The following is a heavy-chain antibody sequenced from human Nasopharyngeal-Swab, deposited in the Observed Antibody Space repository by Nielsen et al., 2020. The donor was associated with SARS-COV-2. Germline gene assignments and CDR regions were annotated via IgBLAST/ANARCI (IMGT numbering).Heavy chain of an antibody. D-gene: IGHD3-22*01. CDR2: IYYSGST. J-gene: IGHJ5*02. CDR3: ARLGDDSSGYYNWFDP. V-gene: IGHV4-39*01. Sequence: SETLSLTCTVSGGSISSYYWSWIRQPPGKGLEWIGSIYYSGSTYYNPSLKSRVTISVDTSRNQFSLKLTSVTAANTAVYYCARLGDDSSGYYNWFDPWGQGTLVTVSS. CDR1: GGSISSYY.